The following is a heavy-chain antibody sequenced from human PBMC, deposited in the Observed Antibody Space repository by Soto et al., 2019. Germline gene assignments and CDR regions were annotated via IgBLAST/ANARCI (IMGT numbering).Heavy chain of an antibody. CDR1: GFTFGSYW. V-gene: IGHV3-74*01. CDR3: ARGRPYGMDV. Sequence: EVQLVESGGGLVQPGGSLRVSCAASGFTFGSYWMNWVRQAPGKGLVWVSRIDSDGSSTTYADSVKGRFTTSRDNAKNTLYLPMSSLRVDDTAVYYCARGRPYGMDVWGQGTTVTVSS. J-gene: IGHJ6*02. CDR2: IDSDGSST.